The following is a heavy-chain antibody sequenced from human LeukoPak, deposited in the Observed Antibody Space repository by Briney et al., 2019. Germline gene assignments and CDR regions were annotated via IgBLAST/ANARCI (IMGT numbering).Heavy chain of an antibody. Sequence: GGSLRLSCAASGFTFSSYSMNWVRQAPGKGLEWVSSISSSSSYIYYADSVKGRFTISRDNAKNSLYLQMNSLRAEDTAVYYCARDSGYYGSGSRDAFDIWGQGTMVTVSS. CDR3: ARDSGYYGSGSRDAFDI. D-gene: IGHD3-10*01. V-gene: IGHV3-21*01. J-gene: IGHJ3*02. CDR1: GFTFSSYS. CDR2: ISSSSSYI.